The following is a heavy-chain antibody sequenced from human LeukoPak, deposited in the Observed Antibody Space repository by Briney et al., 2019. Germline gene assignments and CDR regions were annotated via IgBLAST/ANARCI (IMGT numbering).Heavy chain of an antibody. CDR2: IYYSGST. CDR3: ARDGLRDGYNSV. V-gene: IGHV4-39*07. J-gene: IGHJ4*02. D-gene: IGHD5-24*01. CDR1: GGSISSSSYY. Sequence: PSETLSLTCTVSGGSISSSSYYWGWIRQPPGKGLEWIGSIYYSGSTYYNPSLKSRVTISVDTSKNQFSLKLSSVTAADTAVYYCARDGLRDGYNSVWGQGTLSPSPQ.